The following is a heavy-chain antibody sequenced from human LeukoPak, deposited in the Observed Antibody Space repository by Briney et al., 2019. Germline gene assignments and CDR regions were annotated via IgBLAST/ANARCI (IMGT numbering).Heavy chain of an antibody. J-gene: IGHJ4*03. V-gene: IGHV1-24*01. D-gene: IGHD3-10*01. Sequence: ASVTVSCKVSGYTLTELSMHWVRQAPGKGLEWMGGFDPEDGETIYAQKFQGRVTMTEDTSTDTAYMELSSLRSEDTAVYYCATVYYYGSGSFDYWGKGTTVTVSS. CDR3: ATVYYYGSGSFDY. CDR1: GYTLTELS. CDR2: FDPEDGET.